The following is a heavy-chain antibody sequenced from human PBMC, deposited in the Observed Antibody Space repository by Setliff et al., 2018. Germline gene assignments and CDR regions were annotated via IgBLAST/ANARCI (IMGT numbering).Heavy chain of an antibody. Sequence: SETLSLTCSVSGASITNSYWSWVRQSPEKGLEWIAYIYNPGSSNYNPSLKGRVNISVDTSRNQVSPKLKSVTAADTAVYFCARDNTILGATDYWGQGTLVTVSS. V-gene: IGHV4-59*01. CDR2: IYNPGSS. D-gene: IGHD1-26*01. CDR3: ARDNTILGATDY. J-gene: IGHJ4*02. CDR1: GASITNSY.